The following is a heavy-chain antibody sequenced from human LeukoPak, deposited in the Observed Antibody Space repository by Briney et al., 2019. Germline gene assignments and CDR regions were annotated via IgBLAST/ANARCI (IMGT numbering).Heavy chain of an antibody. CDR3: ARPPSWYYFDY. V-gene: IGHV3-23*01. J-gene: IGHJ4*02. D-gene: IGHD6-13*01. Sequence: GGSLRLSCAASGFTFSTSAMTWVRQAPGKGLEWVSGISGSGVTDYADSVKGRFTISRDNSKNTLYLQMNSLRAEDTAVYYCARPPSWYYFDYWGQGTLVTVSS. CDR2: ISGSGVT. CDR1: GFTFSTSA.